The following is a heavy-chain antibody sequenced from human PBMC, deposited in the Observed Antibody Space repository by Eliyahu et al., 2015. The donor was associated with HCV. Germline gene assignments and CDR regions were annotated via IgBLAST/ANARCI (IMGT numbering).Heavy chain of an antibody. Sequence: EVQLVESGGVVVQPGGSLRLSCAASGFXFXDXTMHWVRQAPGKGLEWVSLISWDGGSTYYADSVKGRFTISRDNSKNSLYLQMNSLRTEDTALYYCAKDISPGFWSGEGAFDIWGQGTMVTVSS. V-gene: IGHV3-43*01. D-gene: IGHD3-3*01. CDR1: GFXFXDXT. CDR2: ISWDGGST. CDR3: AKDISPGFWSGEGAFDI. J-gene: IGHJ3*02.